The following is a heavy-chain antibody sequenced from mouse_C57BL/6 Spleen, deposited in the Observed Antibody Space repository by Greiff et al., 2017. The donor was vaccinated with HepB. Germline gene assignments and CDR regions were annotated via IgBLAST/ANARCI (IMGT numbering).Heavy chain of an antibody. CDR2: IRNKANNHAT. CDR1: GFTFSDAW. J-gene: IGHJ1*03. V-gene: IGHV6-6*01. D-gene: IGHD2-3*01. CDR3: TRRMAPHFDV. Sequence: EVQRVESGGGLVQPGGSMKLSCAASGFTFSDAWMDWVRQSPEKGLEWVAEIRNKANNHATYYAESVKGRFTISRDDSKSSVYLQMNSLRAEDTGIYYCTRRMAPHFDVWGTGTTVTVSS.